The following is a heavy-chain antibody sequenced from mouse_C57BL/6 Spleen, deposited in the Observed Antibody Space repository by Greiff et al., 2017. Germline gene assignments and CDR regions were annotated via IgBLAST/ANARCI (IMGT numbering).Heavy chain of an antibody. V-gene: IGHV5-17*01. CDR1: GFTFSDYG. Sequence: DVMLVESGGGLVKPGGSLKLSCAASGFTFSDYGMHWVRQAPEKGLEWVAYISSGSSTIYYADTVKGRFTISRDNGKNTLFLQMTSLRSEDTAMYYCARPITTGSSVGYFDVWGTGTTVTVSS. D-gene: IGHD1-1*01. J-gene: IGHJ1*03. CDR3: ARPITTGSSVGYFDV. CDR2: ISSGSSTI.